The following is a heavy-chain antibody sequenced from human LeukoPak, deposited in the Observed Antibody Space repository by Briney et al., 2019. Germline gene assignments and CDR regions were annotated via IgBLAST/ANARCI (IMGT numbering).Heavy chain of an antibody. D-gene: IGHD5-18*01. CDR1: GFTFSNAW. J-gene: IGHJ4*02. CDR3: TTAVSRYSYGYLVFSLDY. Sequence: PGGSLRLSCAASGFTFSNAWMSWVRQAPGKGLEWVGRIKSKTDGGTTDYAAPVKGRFTISRDDSKNTLYLQMNSLKTEDTAVYYCTTAVSRYSYGYLVFSLDYWGQGTLVTVSS. V-gene: IGHV3-15*01. CDR2: IKSKTDGGTT.